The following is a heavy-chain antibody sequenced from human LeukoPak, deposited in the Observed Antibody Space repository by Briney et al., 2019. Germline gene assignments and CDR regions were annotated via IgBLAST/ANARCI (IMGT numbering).Heavy chain of an antibody. J-gene: IGHJ5*02. CDR2: ISAYNGNT. Sequence: ASVKVSCKASGGTFSSYAISWVRQAPGQGLEWMGWISAYNGNTNYAQKLQGRVTMTTDTSTSTAYMELRSLRSDDTAVYYCARDSPIAAAGTGNWFDPWGQGTLVTVSS. CDR1: GGTFSSYA. CDR3: ARDSPIAAAGTGNWFDP. D-gene: IGHD6-13*01. V-gene: IGHV1-18*01.